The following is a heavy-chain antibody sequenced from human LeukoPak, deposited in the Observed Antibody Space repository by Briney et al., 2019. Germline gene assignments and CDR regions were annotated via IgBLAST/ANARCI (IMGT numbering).Heavy chain of an antibody. J-gene: IGHJ4*02. CDR3: ARHNSDS. CDR1: GFTFNSYA. V-gene: IGHV3-33*01. CDR2: ITSDKSTQ. Sequence: PGGSLRLSCAASGFTFNSYAMHWVRQAPGQGLEWVASITSDKSTQVYADSVTGRYTISRDNSKNTLYLQLRNLRVEDTGVYYCARHNSDSWGQGTLVIVSA.